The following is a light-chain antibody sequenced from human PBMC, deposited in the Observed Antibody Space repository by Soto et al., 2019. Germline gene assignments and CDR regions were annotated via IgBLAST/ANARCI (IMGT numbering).Light chain of an antibody. J-gene: IGKJ4*01. Sequence: DIQMTQKPSTLSSSVGDRVTITCRASQSIRSWLAWYQQKTGKAPKLLIYKASNLESGVPSRFSGSGSGTEFTLTISSLQPDDFATYYCQQYNSYPLTFGGGTKVDIK. CDR1: QSIRSW. V-gene: IGKV1-5*03. CDR2: KAS. CDR3: QQYNSYPLT.